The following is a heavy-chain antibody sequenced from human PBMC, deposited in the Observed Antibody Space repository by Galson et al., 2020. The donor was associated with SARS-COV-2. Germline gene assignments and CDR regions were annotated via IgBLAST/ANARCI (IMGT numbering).Heavy chain of an antibody. Sequence: GGSLRLSCAASGFTYSHYAMHWLRPPPGKGLAWVSVISYGQSNKYYPDSVKGQFTISRDNSKNTLYLQMNSLRGEDTAVYYCARDIYGGKSAPDYWGQGTLVTVAS. J-gene: IGHJ4*02. CDR3: ARDIYGGKSAPDY. V-gene: IGHV3-30*04. CDR1: GFTYSHYA. CDR2: ISYGQSNK. D-gene: IGHD4-17*01.